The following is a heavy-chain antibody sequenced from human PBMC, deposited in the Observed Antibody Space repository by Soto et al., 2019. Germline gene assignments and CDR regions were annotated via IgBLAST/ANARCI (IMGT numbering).Heavy chain of an antibody. CDR2: IIPIFGTA. V-gene: IGHV1-69*13. D-gene: IGHD4-17*01. J-gene: IGHJ6*02. Sequence: ASVKVSCKASGGTFSSYAISWVRQAPGQGLEWMGGIIPIFGTANYAQKFQGRVTITADESTSTAYMELSSLRSEDTAVYYCARVGYGDYVYYYGMDVWGQGTTVTVSS. CDR3: ARVGYGDYVYYYGMDV. CDR1: GGTFSSYA.